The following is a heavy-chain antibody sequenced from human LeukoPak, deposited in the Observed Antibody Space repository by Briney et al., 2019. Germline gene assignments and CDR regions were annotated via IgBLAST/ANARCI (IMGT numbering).Heavy chain of an antibody. J-gene: IGHJ3*02. Sequence: GGSLRLSCAASGFTFSSYAMHWVRQAPGKGLEWVAVISYDGSNIYYADSVKGRFTISRDNSKNTLYLQMNSLRAEDTAVYYCAREAVAGTSLDAFDIWGQGTMVTVSS. CDR1: GFTFSSYA. V-gene: IGHV3-30-3*01. D-gene: IGHD6-19*01. CDR3: AREAVAGTSLDAFDI. CDR2: ISYDGSNI.